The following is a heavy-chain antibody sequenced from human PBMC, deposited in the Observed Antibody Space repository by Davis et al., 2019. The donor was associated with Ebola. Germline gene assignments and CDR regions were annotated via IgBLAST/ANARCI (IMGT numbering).Heavy chain of an antibody. Sequence: MPSETLSLTCTVSGGSISSSSYYWGWIRQPPGKGLEWIGSIYYSGSTYYNPSLKSRVIISADTSKNQLSLKLSSVTAADTAADYCARHPNWNDGLDYWGQGTLVTVSS. CDR1: GGSISSSSYY. J-gene: IGHJ4*02. D-gene: IGHD1-1*01. V-gene: IGHV4-39*01. CDR3: ARHPNWNDGLDY. CDR2: IYYSGST.